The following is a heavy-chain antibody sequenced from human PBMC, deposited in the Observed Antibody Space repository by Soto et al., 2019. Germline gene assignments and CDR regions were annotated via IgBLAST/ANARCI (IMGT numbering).Heavy chain of an antibody. CDR1: GGTFSSYA. Sequence: ASVKVSCKASGGTFSSYAISWVRQAPGQGLEWMGGIIPIFGTANYAQKFQGRVTITADESTSTAYMELSSLRSEDTAVYYCAGTENSYGYFYYYGMDVWGQGTTVTVSS. CDR2: IIPIFGTA. D-gene: IGHD5-18*01. V-gene: IGHV1-69*13. J-gene: IGHJ6*02. CDR3: AGTENSYGYFYYYGMDV.